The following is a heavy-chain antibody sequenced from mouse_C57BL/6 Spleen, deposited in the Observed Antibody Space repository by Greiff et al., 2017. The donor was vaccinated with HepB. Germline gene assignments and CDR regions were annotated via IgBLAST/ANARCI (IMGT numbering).Heavy chain of an antibody. D-gene: IGHD2-3*01. CDR3: ARGDGYSYPYFDY. CDR2: INPYNGGT. V-gene: IGHV1-19*01. Sequence: EVQLQQSGPVLVKPGASVKMSCKASGYTFTDYYMNWVKQSHGKSLEWIGVINPYNGGTSYNQKFKGKATLTVDKSSSTAYMELNSLTSEDSAVYNCARGDGYSYPYFDYWGQGTTLTVSS. J-gene: IGHJ2*01. CDR1: GYTFTDYY.